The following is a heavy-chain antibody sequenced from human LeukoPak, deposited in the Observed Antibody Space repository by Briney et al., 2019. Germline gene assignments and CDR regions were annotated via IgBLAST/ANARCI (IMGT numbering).Heavy chain of an antibody. CDR3: ARVDPNPWIQLWLSAFDI. J-gene: IGHJ3*02. CDR2: ISSSSSYI. Sequence: GGSLRLSCAASGFTFSSYSMNWVRQAPGKGLEWVSSISSSSSYIYYADSVKGRFTISRDNAKNSLYLQMNSLRAEDTAVYYCARVDPNPWIQLWLSAFDIWGQGTMVTVSS. V-gene: IGHV3-21*01. CDR1: GFTFSSYS. D-gene: IGHD5-18*01.